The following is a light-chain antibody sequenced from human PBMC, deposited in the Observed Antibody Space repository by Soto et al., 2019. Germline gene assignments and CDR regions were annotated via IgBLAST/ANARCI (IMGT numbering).Light chain of an antibody. CDR2: GAS. J-gene: IGKJ2*01. V-gene: IGKV3-20*01. CDR1: QSVSSTY. CDR3: QQYGRSPFT. Sequence: EIVLTQSPGTLSLSPGERATLSCRASQSVSSTYLAWYQQKPGQAPRVLIYGASTRATGIPDRFSGSGSGTDFTLTISRLEPEDFAVYYCQQYGRSPFTFGQGTKLQIK.